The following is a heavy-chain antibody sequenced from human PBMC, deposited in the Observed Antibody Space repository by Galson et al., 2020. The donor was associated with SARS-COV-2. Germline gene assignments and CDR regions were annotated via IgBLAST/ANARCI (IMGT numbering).Heavy chain of an antibody. Sequence: SPTLSHTCAVSGVSISTTHYWSWIRQAPGKGLEWIGSVYPSGSTYYNPSLTSPATISLDTSKNQFSLRLTSVTAADTALYYSARHGVTMIFLRTGPCGFCDLLGRCTLVTVSS. J-gene: IGHJ2*01. V-gene: IGHV4-38-2*01. CDR1: GVSISTTHY. CDR2: VYPSGST. D-gene: IGHD3-22*01. CDR3: ARHGVTMIFLRTGPCGFCDL.